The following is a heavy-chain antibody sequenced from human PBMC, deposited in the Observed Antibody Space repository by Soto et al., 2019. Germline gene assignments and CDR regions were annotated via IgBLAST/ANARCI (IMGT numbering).Heavy chain of an antibody. CDR2: IYHSGST. V-gene: IGHV4-30-2*01. CDR3: ARERGRHYDSSGYLDY. CDR1: GGSISSGGYS. Sequence: TLSLTCAVSGGSISSGGYSWSWSRQPPGKGLEWIGYIYHSGSTDYNPSLKRRVTISVDRSKNEFSLKLSSVTAADTAEYYCARERGRHYDSSGYLDYWGEGTLVPVAS. D-gene: IGHD3-22*01. J-gene: IGHJ4*02.